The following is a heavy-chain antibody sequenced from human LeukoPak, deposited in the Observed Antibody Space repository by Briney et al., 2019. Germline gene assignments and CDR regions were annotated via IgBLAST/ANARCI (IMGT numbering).Heavy chain of an antibody. J-gene: IGHJ4*02. Sequence: SETLSLTCTVSGGSISSSSYYWGWVRQPPGRGLEWVGSIYYSGSTYYNPSLKSRVTISVDTSKNQFSLKLSSVTAADTAVYYCARVYYDFWKNYFDYWGQGTLVTVSS. CDR1: GGSISSSSYY. CDR3: ARVYYDFWKNYFDY. CDR2: IYYSGST. D-gene: IGHD3-3*01. V-gene: IGHV4-39*01.